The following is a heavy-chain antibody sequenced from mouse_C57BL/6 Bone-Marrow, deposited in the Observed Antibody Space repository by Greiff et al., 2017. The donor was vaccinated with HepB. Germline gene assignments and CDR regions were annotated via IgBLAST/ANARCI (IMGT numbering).Heavy chain of an antibody. D-gene: IGHD2-2*01. CDR1: GFTFSSYA. Sequence: EVMLVESGGGLVKPGGSLKLSCAASGFTFSSYAMSWVRQTPEKRLEWVATISDGGSYTYYPDNVKGRFTISRDNAKNNLYLQMSHLKSEDTAMYYWARDRGLREGYYAMDYWGQGTSVTVSS. V-gene: IGHV5-4*01. CDR2: ISDGGSYT. J-gene: IGHJ4*01. CDR3: ARDRGLREGYYAMDY.